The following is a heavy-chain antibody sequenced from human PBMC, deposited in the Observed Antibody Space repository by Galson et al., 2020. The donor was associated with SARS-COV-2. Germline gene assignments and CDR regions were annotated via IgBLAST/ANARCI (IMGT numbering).Heavy chain of an antibody. D-gene: IGHD4-17*01. V-gene: IGHV4-31*03. Sequence: SETLSLTCTVSGGSISSGGYYWSWIRQHPGKGLEWIGYIYYSGSTYYNPSLKSRVTISVDTSKNQFSLKLSSVTAADTAVYYCARDAGGDYRGRSDYWGQGTLVTVSS. CDR1: GGSISSGGYY. J-gene: IGHJ4*02. CDR2: IYYSGST. CDR3: ARDAGGDYRGRSDY.